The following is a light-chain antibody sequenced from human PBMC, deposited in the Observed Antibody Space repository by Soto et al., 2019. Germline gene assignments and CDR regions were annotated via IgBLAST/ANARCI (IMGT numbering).Light chain of an antibody. J-gene: IGKJ4*01. Sequence: DIQMTQSPSSLSASVGDRVTITCQASQDISNYLNWYQQKPGKAPNLLIYAASTLETGVPSRFSGSGSGTDFTFTINNLQPEDIATYHCQQYHNLPGVTFGGGTTVEIK. V-gene: IGKV1-33*01. CDR2: AAS. CDR1: QDISNY. CDR3: QQYHNLPGVT.